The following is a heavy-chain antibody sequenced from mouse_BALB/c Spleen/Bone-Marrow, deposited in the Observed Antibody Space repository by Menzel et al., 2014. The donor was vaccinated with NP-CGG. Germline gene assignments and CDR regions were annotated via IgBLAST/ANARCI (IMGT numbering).Heavy chain of an antibody. J-gene: IGHJ2*01. CDR2: IRNKANGYTT. CDR3: ARDKGRVFFDY. V-gene: IGHV7-3*02. Sequence: DVKLVESGGGLVQPGGSLRLSCATSGFTFTDHYMNWVRQPPGKALEWLGFIRNKANGYTTEYSASVKGRFTISRDNSQTILYLQMNTLRAEDSATYYCARDKGRVFFDYWGQGTTLTVSS. CDR1: GFTFTDHY.